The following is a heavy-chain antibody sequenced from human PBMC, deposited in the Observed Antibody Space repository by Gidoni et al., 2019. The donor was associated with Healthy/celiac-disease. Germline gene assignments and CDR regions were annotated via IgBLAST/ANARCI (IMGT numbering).Heavy chain of an antibody. CDR2: IYHSGST. D-gene: IGHD3-22*01. CDR3: ARDPSDSSGYGAFDI. CDR1: GGSISRGGYS. J-gene: IGHJ3*02. V-gene: IGHV4-30-2*01. Sequence: QLQLQESGSGLVKPSQTLSLTCAVSGGSISRGGYSWSWIRQPPGKGLEWIGYIYHSGSTYYNPSLKSRVTISVDRSKNQFSLKLSSVTAADTAVYYCARDPSDSSGYGAFDIWGQGTMVTVSS.